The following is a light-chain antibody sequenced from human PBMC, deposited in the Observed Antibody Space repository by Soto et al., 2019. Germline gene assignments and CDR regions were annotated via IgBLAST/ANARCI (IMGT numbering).Light chain of an antibody. J-gene: IGKJ2*01. CDR2: GTS. CDR3: QQYGPSPGYT. V-gene: IGKV3-20*01. Sequence: VVLTQSPGTLSLSPGDRATLSCRASQSVASTYLAWFQQKPGQAPRLLIYGTSSRATGIPDRFSGSGSGTDFTLTISRLEPEDFAVYYCQQYGPSPGYTFGQGTKLEIK. CDR1: QSVASTY.